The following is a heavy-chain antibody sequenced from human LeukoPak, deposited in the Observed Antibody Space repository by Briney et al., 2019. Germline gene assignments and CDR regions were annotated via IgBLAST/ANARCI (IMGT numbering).Heavy chain of an antibody. Sequence: GGSLRLSCAASGFTFSAYAMNWVRQAPGKGLEWVSYISAGGGTTYYADSVKGRFTISRDNSNNTLYLQMSGLRADDTALYYCAKDVTTVGRGYWGQGTLVTVSS. V-gene: IGHV3-23*01. J-gene: IGHJ4*02. CDR1: GFTFSAYA. D-gene: IGHD4-11*01. CDR2: ISAGGGTT. CDR3: AKDVTTVGRGY.